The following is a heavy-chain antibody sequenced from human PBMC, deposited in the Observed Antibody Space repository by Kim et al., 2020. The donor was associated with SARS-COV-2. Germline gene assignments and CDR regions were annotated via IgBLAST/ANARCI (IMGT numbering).Heavy chain of an antibody. V-gene: IGHV4-39*01. Sequence: SETLSLTCTASGGSISSSSYYWGWIRQPPGKGLEWIGSIYYSGSTYYNPSLKSRVTISVDTSKNQFSLKLSSVTAADTAVYYCARQGYGEPLDYWGQGTL. CDR2: IYYSGST. D-gene: IGHD4-17*01. J-gene: IGHJ4*02. CDR3: ARQGYGEPLDY. CDR1: GGSISSSSYY.